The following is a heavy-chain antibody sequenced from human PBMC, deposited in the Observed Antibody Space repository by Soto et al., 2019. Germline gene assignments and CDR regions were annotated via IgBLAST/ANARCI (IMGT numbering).Heavy chain of an antibody. CDR1: GFSFSKYA. Sequence: DVQLLESGGGLVQPGGALRLSCAASGFSFSKYAMIWVRQAPGKGQEWVSGITGSGGTIEYAASVKGRFTVSRDNSKNTVYLQMNRLRVEDTAMYYCAKDAVYADGLWLVADWGQGTLVTVS. J-gene: IGHJ4*02. V-gene: IGHV3-23*01. D-gene: IGHD6-19*01. CDR3: AKDAVYADGLWLVAD. CDR2: ITGSGGTI.